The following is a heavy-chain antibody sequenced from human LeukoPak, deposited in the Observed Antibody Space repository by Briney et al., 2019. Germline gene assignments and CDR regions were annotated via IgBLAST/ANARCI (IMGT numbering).Heavy chain of an antibody. D-gene: IGHD3-22*01. CDR3: RSSGYYGMDV. CDR2: ISSSSSYI. Sequence: GGSLRLSCAASGFTFSSYSMNWVRQAPGKGLEWFSSISSSSSYIYYADSVKSRFTISRDNAKNSLYLQMNSLRAEDTAVYYCRSSGYYGMDVWGQGTTVTVSS. J-gene: IGHJ6*02. CDR1: GFTFSSYS. V-gene: IGHV3-21*01.